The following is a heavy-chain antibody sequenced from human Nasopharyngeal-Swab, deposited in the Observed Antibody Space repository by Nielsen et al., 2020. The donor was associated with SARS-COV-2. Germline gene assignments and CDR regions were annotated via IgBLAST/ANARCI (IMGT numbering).Heavy chain of an antibody. J-gene: IGHJ6*03. CDR2: ISSSGTDT. CDR1: GLPFNNYA. Sequence: GGSLRLSCAVSGLPFNNYAVTWVRQAPGKGLEWASIISSSGTDTYYADYVKGRFTISRDNSKNTLYLQMNSLRAEDSAIYYCAKSRGDTTMAHYYYYLDVWGKGTTVTVSS. D-gene: IGHD5-24*01. CDR3: AKSRGDTTMAHYYYYLDV. V-gene: IGHV3-23*01.